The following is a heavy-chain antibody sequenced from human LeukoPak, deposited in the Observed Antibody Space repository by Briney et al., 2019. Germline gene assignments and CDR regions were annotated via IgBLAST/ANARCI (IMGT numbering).Heavy chain of an antibody. Sequence: GGSLRLSFAAPGFTFTTYFMNWVPQAPGKGLEWVSSISSSSSYIYYADSVKGRFTISRDNAKNSLSLQMNSLRAEDTAVYYCASQDRGGYDGPVDYWGQGTLVTVSS. V-gene: IGHV3-21*01. CDR2: ISSSSSYI. CDR3: ASQDRGGYDGPVDY. D-gene: IGHD5-12*01. J-gene: IGHJ4*02. CDR1: GFTFTTYF.